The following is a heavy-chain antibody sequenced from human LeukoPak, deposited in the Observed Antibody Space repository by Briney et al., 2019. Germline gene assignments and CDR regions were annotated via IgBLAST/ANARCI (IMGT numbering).Heavy chain of an antibody. CDR1: GYLFTGYY. CDR2: INTDSGGT. V-gene: IGHV1-2*02. D-gene: IGHD3-10*01. Sequence: ASVKVSCKASGYLFTGYYMHWVRQAPGQGLEWMGWINTDSGGTNYAQKFQGRVTLARDTSITTAYMELNRLRSDDTAVYYCARGTSIVRGIIDYWGQGTLVTVSS. J-gene: IGHJ4*02. CDR3: ARGTSIVRGIIDY.